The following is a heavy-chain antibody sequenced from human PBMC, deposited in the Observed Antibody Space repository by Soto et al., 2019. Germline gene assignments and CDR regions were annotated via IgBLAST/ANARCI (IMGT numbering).Heavy chain of an antibody. CDR2: FRESGGTT. V-gene: IGHV3-23*01. J-gene: IGHJ4*02. D-gene: IGHD2-2*01. CDR3: TKDSHWAIISPTHDY. Sequence: VQLWDSGGGLVQPGGSLRLSCAASGFSFSSSAMSWVRQAPGKRLEWVSPFRESGGTTHYADPVKGRFTISRDTSNNILFLQMHSLRAEDTAIYYCTKDSHWAIISPTHDYRGQGTLVTVAS. CDR1: GFSFSSSA.